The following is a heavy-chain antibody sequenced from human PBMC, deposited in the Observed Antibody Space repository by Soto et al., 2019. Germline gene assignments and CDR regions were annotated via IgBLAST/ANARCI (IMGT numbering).Heavy chain of an antibody. CDR3: AMSGSSDHDDAFDI. V-gene: IGHV4-39*07. CDR2: IYYSGST. CDR1: GGSISSSSYY. J-gene: IGHJ3*02. D-gene: IGHD3-22*01. Sequence: SETLSLTCTVSGGSISSSSYYWGWIRQPPGKGLEWIGSIYYSGSTYYNPSLKSRVTISVDTSKNQFSLKLSSVIAADTAVYYCAMSGSSDHDDAFDIWGQGTMVTVSS.